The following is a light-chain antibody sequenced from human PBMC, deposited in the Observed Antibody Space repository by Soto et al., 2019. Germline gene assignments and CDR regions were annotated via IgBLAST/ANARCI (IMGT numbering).Light chain of an antibody. CDR3: HQYNNWPPIT. J-gene: IGKJ5*01. CDR2: GAS. V-gene: IGKV3-15*01. CDR1: QSVSSN. Sequence: EIVMTQSPATLSVSPGERATLSCRASQSVSSNLAWYQQKPGQAPRLLIYGASTRATGIPARFSGSGSGTEFTLTISSLQSEDFAVYYCHQYNNWPPITFGQGTRLEIE.